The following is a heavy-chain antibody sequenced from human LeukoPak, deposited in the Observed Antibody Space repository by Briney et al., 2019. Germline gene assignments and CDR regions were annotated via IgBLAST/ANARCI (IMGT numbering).Heavy chain of an antibody. Sequence: PGGSLRLSCTGSGFSVSNFWMAWVRQAPGKGLEWVANINEDETGKYYVDSVKGRFTIFRDNAKNSLFLQMNSVRVEDTAVYYCATDAFSYPNTWGQGTQVTVSS. CDR2: INEDETGK. V-gene: IGHV3-7*01. CDR3: ATDAFSYPNT. J-gene: IGHJ5*02. D-gene: IGHD3-16*01. CDR1: GFSVSNFW.